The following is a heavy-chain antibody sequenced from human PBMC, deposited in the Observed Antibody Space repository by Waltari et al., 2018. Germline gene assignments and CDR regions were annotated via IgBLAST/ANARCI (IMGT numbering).Heavy chain of an antibody. D-gene: IGHD6-19*01. CDR2: IYPADSDA. J-gene: IGHJ2*01. Sequence: EVQLVQSGAEVKKPGESLKISCQGSGYSFTSYWLGWVRQMPGKGLEWMGIIYPADSDARYSPSFQGQVTISADKSISTAYLQWSSLKASDTAMYYCARQRAVSGYWYFDLWGRGTLVTVSS. CDR3: ARQRAVSGYWYFDL. V-gene: IGHV5-51*03. CDR1: GYSFTSYW.